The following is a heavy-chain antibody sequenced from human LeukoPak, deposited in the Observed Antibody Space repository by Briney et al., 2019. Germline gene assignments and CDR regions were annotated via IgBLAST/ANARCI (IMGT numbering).Heavy chain of an antibody. V-gene: IGHV1-69*13. J-gene: IGHJ4*02. D-gene: IGHD4-23*01. CDR3: ARSTVALGYFDY. Sequence: SVKVSCEASGGTFSSYAISWVRQAPGQGLEWMGGIIPIFGTANYAQKFQGRVTITADESTSTAYMELSSLRSEDTAVYYCARSTVALGYFDYWGQGTLVTVSS. CDR1: GGTFSSYA. CDR2: IIPIFGTA.